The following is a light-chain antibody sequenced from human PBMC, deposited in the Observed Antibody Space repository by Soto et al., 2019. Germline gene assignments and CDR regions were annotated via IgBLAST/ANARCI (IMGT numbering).Light chain of an antibody. CDR1: QSISTY. J-gene: IGKJ2*01. V-gene: IGKV1-39*01. CDR3: QQSYNTPYT. CDR2: AAS. Sequence: DIQVTQSPFSLSASVGDRVTITCRASQSISTYLNWYQQKPGKAPKLLIYAASSLQSGVPSRFSGSGSGTDFTLTISSLQPEDFATYHCQQSYNTPYTFGQGTKVEIK.